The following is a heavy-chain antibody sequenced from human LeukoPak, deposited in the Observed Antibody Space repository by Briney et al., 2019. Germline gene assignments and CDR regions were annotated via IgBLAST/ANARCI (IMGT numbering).Heavy chain of an antibody. CDR2: ISSSGSVT. V-gene: IGHV3-48*01. D-gene: IGHD3-3*01. J-gene: IGHJ4*02. CDR3: ALLAHDY. CDR1: GFTLSSHN. Sequence: GGSLRLSCVASGFTLSSHNINWVRQAPGKGLEWVSHISSSGSVTYYGDSVKGRITISRDNAKNSVSLYMNSLRAEDSAVYYCALLAHDYWGQGTLVTVSS.